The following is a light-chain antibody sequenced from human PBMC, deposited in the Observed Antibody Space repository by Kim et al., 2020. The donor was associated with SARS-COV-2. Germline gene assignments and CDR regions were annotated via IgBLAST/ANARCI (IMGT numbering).Light chain of an antibody. Sequence: RVTISCSGISSNIGISYVYWYQQLPGTAPKLLIYKNNQRPSGVPDRFSGSKSGTSASLAISGLRSEDEADYYCAAWDYSLSGYVVFGGGTQLTVL. CDR1: SSNIGISY. J-gene: IGLJ2*01. CDR2: KNN. CDR3: AAWDYSLSGYVV. V-gene: IGLV1-47*01.